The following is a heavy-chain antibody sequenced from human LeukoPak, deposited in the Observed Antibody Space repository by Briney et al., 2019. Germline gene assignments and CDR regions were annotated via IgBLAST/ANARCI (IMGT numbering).Heavy chain of an antibody. Sequence: GGSLRLSCAASGFTFSIYAMSWVRQAPGKGLEWVSTISNSGGSTYYADSVKGRFTISRDNSKNTLYLQLNSLRAEDTAVYYCAKVDYGDYFHYWGQGTLVTVSS. V-gene: IGHV3-23*01. CDR3: AKVDYGDYFHY. CDR1: GFTFSIYA. J-gene: IGHJ4*02. CDR2: ISNSGGST. D-gene: IGHD4-17*01.